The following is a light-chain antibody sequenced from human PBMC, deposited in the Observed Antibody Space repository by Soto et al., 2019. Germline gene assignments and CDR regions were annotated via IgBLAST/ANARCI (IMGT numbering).Light chain of an antibody. J-gene: IGKJ1*01. CDR3: QQLNGSPWT. CDR2: GAT. CDR1: PAIASF. Sequence: IQLTQSPSSLSASVGDRVTITCRATPAIASFLAWYQQKPGTAPKLLIYGATTLQSGVPSRFSGSRSGTDYTLTIGSLQPEDFATYYCQQLNGSPWTFGQGTRVETK. V-gene: IGKV1-9*01.